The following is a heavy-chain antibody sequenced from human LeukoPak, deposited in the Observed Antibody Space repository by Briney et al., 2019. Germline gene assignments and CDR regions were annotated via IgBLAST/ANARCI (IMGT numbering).Heavy chain of an antibody. J-gene: IGHJ4*02. CDR2: ISYNGGRK. CDR1: GFSFSGYA. V-gene: IGHV3-30*04. CDR3: ARQEARNYYYEGLDY. Sequence: AGGSLRLSCVASGFSFSGYAIHWVRQAPGKGLEWVALISYNGGRKDYADSVKGRFTIDRDNSKNTVYLHMNSLRPDDTAIYFCARQEARNYYYEGLDYWGQGNLVTVSS. D-gene: IGHD3-22*01.